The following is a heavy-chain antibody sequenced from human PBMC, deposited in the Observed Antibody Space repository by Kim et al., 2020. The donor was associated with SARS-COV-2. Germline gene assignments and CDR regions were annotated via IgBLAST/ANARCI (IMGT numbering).Heavy chain of an antibody. J-gene: IGHJ4*01. CDR3: ARAGDYSNTWDYYFDY. CDR1: GDSIRNSIYY. CDR2: IYYSGTT. D-gene: IGHD6-13*01. V-gene: IGHV4-39*07. Sequence: SETLSLTCSVSGDSIRNSIYYWGWIRQPPGKGPEWIGSIYYSGTTYSNPSLQSRVFVSLDASKNQFSLHLHSLTAADTAVYYCARAGDYSNTWDYYFDY.